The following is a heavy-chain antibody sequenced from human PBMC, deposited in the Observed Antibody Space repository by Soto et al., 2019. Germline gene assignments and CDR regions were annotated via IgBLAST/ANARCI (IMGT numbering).Heavy chain of an antibody. Sequence: ASVKVSCKASGGTFSSYTISWVRQAPGQGLEWMGRIIPILGIANYAQKFQGRVTITADKSTSTAYMELSSLRSEDTAVYYCARDGYSAGYYYYMDVWGKGTKVTVSS. CDR3: ARDGYSAGYYYYMDV. CDR1: GGTFSSYT. D-gene: IGHD6-13*01. CDR2: IIPILGIA. J-gene: IGHJ6*03. V-gene: IGHV1-69*04.